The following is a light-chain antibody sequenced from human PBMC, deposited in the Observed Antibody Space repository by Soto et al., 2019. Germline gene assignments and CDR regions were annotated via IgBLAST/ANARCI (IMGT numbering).Light chain of an antibody. CDR1: QSVNSN. V-gene: IGKV3-15*01. CDR3: QQYNNWPRT. J-gene: IGKJ1*01. CDR2: GAS. Sequence: EIVMTQSPATLSVSPGERATLSCRASQSVNSNLAWYQQKPGQAPRLLIYGASTRATGIPATFSGSGSGTEFTLTISSLQSEDFAVYSCQQYNNWPRTFDQGTKVDI.